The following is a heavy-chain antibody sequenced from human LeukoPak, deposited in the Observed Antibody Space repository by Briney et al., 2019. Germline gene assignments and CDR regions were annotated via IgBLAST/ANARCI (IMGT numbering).Heavy chain of an antibody. V-gene: IGHV3-13*01. CDR1: GFTFSNYD. D-gene: IGHD6-19*01. CDR2: IGTADNT. J-gene: IGHJ4*02. Sequence: GGSLRLSCAASGFTFSNYDMHWVRQAPGKGLEWVSVIGTADNTYYLGSVKGRFTISRENAKNSLFLQMNSLSAGDTAIYYCARSKSYSSGWTDFDYWGQGTLVTVSS. CDR3: ARSKSYSSGWTDFDY.